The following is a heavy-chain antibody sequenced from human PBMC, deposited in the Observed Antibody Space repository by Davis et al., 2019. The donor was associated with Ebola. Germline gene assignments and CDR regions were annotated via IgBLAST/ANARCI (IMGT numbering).Heavy chain of an antibody. CDR3: ARGPSTGNSFSY. J-gene: IGHJ4*02. D-gene: IGHD6-13*01. CDR2: IKQDGSEK. V-gene: IGHV3-7*01. CDR1: GFSFSSYW. Sequence: GGSLRLSCAASGFSFSSYWMSWVRQAPGKGLEWMANIKQDGSEKYYVDSVEGRFTISRDNAKNSLYLQMNSLRAEDTAVYYCARGPSTGNSFSYWGQGTLVTVSS.